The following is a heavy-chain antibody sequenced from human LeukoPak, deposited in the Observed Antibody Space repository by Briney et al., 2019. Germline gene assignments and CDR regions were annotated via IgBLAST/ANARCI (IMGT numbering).Heavy chain of an antibody. D-gene: IGHD2-21*02. V-gene: IGHV3-74*01. J-gene: IGHJ4*02. CDR3: ARELGGDRDY. CDR2: INPDGSNT. Sequence: QPGGSLRLSCAASGFTFCMSWIHWVRQAPGKGLVWVSRINPDGSNTSHADSVKGRVTISRDNAKNTLYLQMGSLKAEDTAVYYCARELGGDRDYWGQGTLVIVSS. CDR1: GFTFCMSW.